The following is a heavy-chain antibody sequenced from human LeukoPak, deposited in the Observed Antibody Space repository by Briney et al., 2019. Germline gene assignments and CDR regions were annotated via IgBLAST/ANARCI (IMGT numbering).Heavy chain of an antibody. CDR1: GFTFSIYA. D-gene: IGHD3-22*01. V-gene: IGHV3-23*01. Sequence: GGSLRLSCAASGFTFSIYAMSWVRQAPGEGLQWVSSISSRGESTWYVDSVKGRFTITRDNSENTLYLQMHSLRAEDTAVYYCARDRPNYYGSDGHYYRRDGDYWGRGTLVSVSS. CDR2: ISSRGEST. J-gene: IGHJ4*02. CDR3: ARDRPNYYGSDGHYYRRDGDY.